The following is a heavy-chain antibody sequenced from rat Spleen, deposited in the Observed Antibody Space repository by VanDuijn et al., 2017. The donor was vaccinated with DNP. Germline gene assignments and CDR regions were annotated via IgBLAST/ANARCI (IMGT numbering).Heavy chain of an antibody. CDR1: GFTFTDYW. Sequence: EVQLVESGGDLVQPGKSLKLSCVASGFTFTDYWMTWIRQVPGKGLEWVATITSSGSNTFYPDSVKGRFTISRDNVKNTLYLQMNSLRSEDTATYYCARDGTVFRYFDFWGPGTMVIVSS. CDR3: ARDGTVFRYFDF. V-gene: IGHV5-31*01. J-gene: IGHJ1*01. CDR2: ITSSGSNT. D-gene: IGHD1-11*01.